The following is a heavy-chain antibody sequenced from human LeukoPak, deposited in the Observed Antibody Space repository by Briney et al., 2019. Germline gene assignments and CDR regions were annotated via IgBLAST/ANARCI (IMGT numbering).Heavy chain of an antibody. CDR2: IRSDGSNV. D-gene: IGHD5-12*01. CDR1: GFIFTNYW. J-gene: IGHJ4*02. V-gene: IGHV3-74*01. CDR3: VRGANMLVAPGTERGGDI. Sequence: PGGSLRLSCEASGFIFTNYWMFWVRQAPGKGLEWVSHIRSDGSNVAYAGSVKGRFTISRDNAKNTLYLEMNSLRVEDTAVYFCVRGANMLVAPGTERGGDIWGQGTLVAVSP.